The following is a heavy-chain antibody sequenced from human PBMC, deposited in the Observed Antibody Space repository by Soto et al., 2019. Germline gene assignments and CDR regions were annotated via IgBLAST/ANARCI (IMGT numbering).Heavy chain of an antibody. Sequence: QVQLVESGGGVVQPGRSLRLSCAASGFTFSSYGMHWVRQAPGKGLEWVAVISYDGSNKYYADSVKGRFTISRDNSKNTLYLQMNSLRAEDTAVYYCVLLGNWFDPWGQGTLVTVSS. CDR2: ISYDGSNK. CDR3: VLLGNWFDP. CDR1: GFTFSSYG. D-gene: IGHD2-8*02. J-gene: IGHJ5*02. V-gene: IGHV3-30*03.